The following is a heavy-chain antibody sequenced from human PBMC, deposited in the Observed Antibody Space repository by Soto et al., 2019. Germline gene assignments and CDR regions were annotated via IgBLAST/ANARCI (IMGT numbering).Heavy chain of an antibody. Sequence: PSETLSLTCTVSEGSISSYYWSWIRQPPGKGLEWIGYIYDSASTNYNPSLKSRVTISVDTSKNQFSLRLSSVTAADTAVYYCARAFGSSGSYRYFDLWGRGTLVTVSS. V-gene: IGHV4-59*01. CDR3: ARAFGSSGSYRYFDL. CDR2: IYDSAST. D-gene: IGHD3-10*01. J-gene: IGHJ2*01. CDR1: EGSISSYY.